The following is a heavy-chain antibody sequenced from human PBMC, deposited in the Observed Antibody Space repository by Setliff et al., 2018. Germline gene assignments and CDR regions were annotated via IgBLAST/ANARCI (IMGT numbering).Heavy chain of an antibody. J-gene: IGHJ6*03. V-gene: IGHV3-21*01. CDR1: GESFSNNY. D-gene: IGHD3-22*01. Sequence: ETLSLTCSVYGESFSNNYWSWVRQAPGKGLEWVSSISGSSAYKYYADSLKGRFTISRDNAKSSLYLQVDSLRAEDTAVYYCARNYYDSGDHLPFYYYYMDAWGEGTTVTVSS. CDR2: ISGSSAYK. CDR3: ARNYYDSGDHLPFYYYYMDA.